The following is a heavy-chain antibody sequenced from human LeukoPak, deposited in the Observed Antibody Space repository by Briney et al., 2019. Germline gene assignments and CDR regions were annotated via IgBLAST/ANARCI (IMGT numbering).Heavy chain of an antibody. CDR3: ARASYYYDSSGYYPHY. Sequence: GGSLRLSCAASGFTFSSNYMSWVRQAPGKGLEWVSVIYSGGSTYYSDSVKGRFTISRDNSKNTLYLQMNGLRAEDTAVYYCARASYYYDSSGYYPHYWGQGTLVTVSS. J-gene: IGHJ4*02. CDR2: IYSGGST. D-gene: IGHD3-22*01. V-gene: IGHV3-66*02. CDR1: GFTFSSNY.